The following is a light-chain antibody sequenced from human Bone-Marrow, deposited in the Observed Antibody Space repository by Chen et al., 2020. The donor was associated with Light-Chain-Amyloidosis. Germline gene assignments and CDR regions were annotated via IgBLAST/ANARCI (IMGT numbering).Light chain of an antibody. CDR1: NIGSTS. J-gene: IGLJ3*02. Sequence: SYVLTQPSSVSVAPGQPVTIARGGNNIGSTSVHWYQQTPGQAPLLVVYDDSDRPSGIPERLSGSNSGNTATLTISRVEAGDEADYYCQVWDRSSDRPVFGGGTKLTVL. CDR3: QVWDRSSDRPV. V-gene: IGLV3-21*02. CDR2: DDS.